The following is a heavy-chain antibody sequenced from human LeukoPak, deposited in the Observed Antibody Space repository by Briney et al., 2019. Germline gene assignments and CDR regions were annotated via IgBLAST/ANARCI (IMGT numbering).Heavy chain of an antibody. CDR3: AREKFDFWSGYYSDYYYYMDV. CDR2: ISAYNGNT. J-gene: IGHJ6*03. Sequence: ASVKVSCKASGYTFTSYGISWVRQAPGQGLEWMGWISAYNGNTNYAQKLQGRVTMTTDTSTSTAYMELRSLRSDDTAVYYCAREKFDFWSGYYSDYYYYMDVWGKGTRSPSP. V-gene: IGHV1-18*01. D-gene: IGHD3-3*01. CDR1: GYTFTSYG.